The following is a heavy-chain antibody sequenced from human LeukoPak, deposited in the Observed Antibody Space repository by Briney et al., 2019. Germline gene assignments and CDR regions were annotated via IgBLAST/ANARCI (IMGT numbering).Heavy chain of an antibody. V-gene: IGHV3-23*01. CDR2: ISGSGGST. CDR1: GFTFSSYA. Sequence: PGGSLRLSCAASGFTFSSYAMSWVRQAPGKGLEWVSGISGSGGSTYYADSVKGRFTISRDNSKNTLYLQMNSPRAEDTAVYYCAGGLGAFDIWGQGTMVTVSS. J-gene: IGHJ3*02. D-gene: IGHD2-15*01. CDR3: AGGLGAFDI.